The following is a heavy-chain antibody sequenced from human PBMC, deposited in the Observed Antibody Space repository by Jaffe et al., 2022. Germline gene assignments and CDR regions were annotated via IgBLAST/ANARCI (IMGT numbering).Heavy chain of an antibody. CDR3: ARVSAGDCYHLDY. V-gene: IGHV4-34*01. Sequence: QVQLQQWGAGLLKPSETLSLTCAVYGGSFSGYYWSWIRQPPGKGLEWIGEINHSGSTNYNPSLKSRVTISVDTSKNQFSLKLSSVTAADTAVYYCARVSAGDCYHLDYWGQGTLVTVSS. CDR2: INHSGST. D-gene: IGHD2-21*02. CDR1: GGSFSGYY. J-gene: IGHJ4*02.